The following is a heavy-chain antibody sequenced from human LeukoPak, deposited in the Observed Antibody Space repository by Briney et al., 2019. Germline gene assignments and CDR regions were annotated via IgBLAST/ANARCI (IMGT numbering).Heavy chain of an antibody. V-gene: IGHV3-30*18. D-gene: IGHD2-2*01. CDR2: TSYDGSRK. CDR1: GFTFSNAW. J-gene: IGHJ3*02. Sequence: PGGSLRLSCAASGFTFSNAWMHWVRQAPGKGLEWVAVTSYDGSRKHYADSVKGRFTISRDNSKNMLYLQMNSLRAEDTAVYYCAKDIISAAIPDAFEIWAQGTMVTVSP. CDR3: AKDIISAAIPDAFEI.